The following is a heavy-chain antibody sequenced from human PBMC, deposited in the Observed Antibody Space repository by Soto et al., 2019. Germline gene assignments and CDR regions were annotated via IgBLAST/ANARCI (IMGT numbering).Heavy chain of an antibody. V-gene: IGHV4-4*02. Sequence: SETLSLTCAVSSGSISSSNWWSWVRQPPGKGLEWIGEIYHSGSTNYNPSLKSRVTISVDKSKNQFSLKLSSVTAADTAVYYCARKSGSGWDYFDYWGQGTLVTVSS. D-gene: IGHD6-19*01. CDR3: ARKSGSGWDYFDY. J-gene: IGHJ4*02. CDR2: IYHSGST. CDR1: SGSISSSNW.